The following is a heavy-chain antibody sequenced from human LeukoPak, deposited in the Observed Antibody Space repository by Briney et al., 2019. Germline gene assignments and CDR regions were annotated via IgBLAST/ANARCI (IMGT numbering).Heavy chain of an antibody. CDR1: GFTFRDYT. D-gene: IGHD2-2*01. J-gene: IGHJ4*02. CDR3: AREVLIVVEPAANTIDY. CDR2: INKGGSYM. V-gene: IGHV3-21*01. Sequence: GGSLRLSCAASGFTFRDYTMNWVRQTPGKGLEWVSAINKGGSYMTYADSVKGRFTVSRDNAKNSLFLQMNNLRVEDTAVYFCAREVLIVVEPAANTIDYWGQGTRVTVSS.